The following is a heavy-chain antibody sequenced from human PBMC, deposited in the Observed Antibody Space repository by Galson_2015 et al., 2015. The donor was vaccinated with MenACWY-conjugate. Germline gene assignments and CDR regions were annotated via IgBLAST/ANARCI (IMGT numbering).Heavy chain of an antibody. CDR2: INQDGSER. D-gene: IGHD5-12*01. Sequence: SLRLSCAASGFTFSSHWMTWVRQAPGKGLEWVASINQDGSERYYVDSVKGRFTISRDNAKNSLYLLMNSLRADDTAVYYCARDHTYSGLIFDYWGQGTLVTVSS. V-gene: IGHV3-7*03. J-gene: IGHJ4*02. CDR1: GFTFSSHW. CDR3: ARDHTYSGLIFDY.